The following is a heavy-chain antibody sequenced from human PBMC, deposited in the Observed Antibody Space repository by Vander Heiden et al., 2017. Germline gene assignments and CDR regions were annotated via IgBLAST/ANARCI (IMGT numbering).Heavy chain of an antibody. CDR2: IKQDGSEK. CDR3: ARASIYYYDAFDM. D-gene: IGHD3-22*01. J-gene: IGHJ3*02. CDR1: GFGFTGYW. V-gene: IGHV3-7*01. Sequence: EVQLVESGGGLVQPGGSVRHSCAASGFGFTGYWMSWVRQAPGKGLEWVANIKQDGSEKYYVDSVKGRFTISRDNAKNSLYLHMNILRAEDTAVYYCARASIYYYDAFDMWGQGTMVTVSS.